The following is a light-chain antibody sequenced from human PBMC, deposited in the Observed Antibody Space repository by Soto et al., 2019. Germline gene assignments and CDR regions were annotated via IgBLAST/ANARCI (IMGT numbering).Light chain of an antibody. Sequence: IQMTQSPTSLSASVGDRVTITCQASQDTGKYLNWFQQKPGKAPKLLIYDASNLETGVPARFSGSGSGTDLTFTISSLQPEDIATYFCEQYDTLPLTFGGGTKVEIK. CDR2: DAS. CDR3: EQYDTLPLT. J-gene: IGKJ4*01. CDR1: QDTGKY. V-gene: IGKV1-33*01.